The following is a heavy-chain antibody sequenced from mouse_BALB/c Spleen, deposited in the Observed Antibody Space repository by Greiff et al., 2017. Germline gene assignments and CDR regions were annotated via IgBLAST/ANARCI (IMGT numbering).Heavy chain of an antibody. J-gene: IGHJ4*01. V-gene: IGHV5-17*02. CDR1: GFTFSSFG. D-gene: IGHD1-1*01. CDR3: ARYYGSSYAMDY. Sequence: EVQGVESGGGLVQPGGSRKLSCAASGFTFSSFGMHWVRQAPEKGLEWVAYISSGSSTIYYADTVKGRFTISRDNPKNTLFLQMTSLRSEDTAMYYCARYYGSSYAMDYWGQGTSVTVAS. CDR2: ISSGSSTI.